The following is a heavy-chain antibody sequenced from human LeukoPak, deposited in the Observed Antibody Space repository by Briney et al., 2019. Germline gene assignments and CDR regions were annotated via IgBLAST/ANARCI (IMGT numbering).Heavy chain of an antibody. D-gene: IGHD3-10*01. CDR3: ARERMYSGSGSTFPYYDY. J-gene: IGHJ4*02. CDR2: IKPDGSEK. CDR1: GFTFSSYW. Sequence: GGSLRLSCAASGFTFSSYWMRWVRQSPGKGLEWVANIKPDGSEKYYEDSVKGRFTISRDNARNALFLEMNSLRAEDTAVYYCARERMYSGSGSTFPYYDYWGQGTLVIVSS. V-gene: IGHV3-7*01.